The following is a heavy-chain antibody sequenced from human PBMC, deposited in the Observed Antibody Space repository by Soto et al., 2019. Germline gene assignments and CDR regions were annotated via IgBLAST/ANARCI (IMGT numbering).Heavy chain of an antibody. V-gene: IGHV1-2*04. CDR3: ARTDSSGYSYYYYYGMDV. J-gene: IGHJ6*02. D-gene: IGHD3-22*01. CDR2: INPNSGGT. CDR1: GYTFTGYY. Sequence: ASVKVSCKASGYTFTGYYMHWVRQAPGQGLEWMGWINPNSGGTNYAQKFQGWVTMTRDTSISTAYMELSRLRSDDTAVYYCARTDSSGYSYYYYYGMDVWGQGTTVTVSS.